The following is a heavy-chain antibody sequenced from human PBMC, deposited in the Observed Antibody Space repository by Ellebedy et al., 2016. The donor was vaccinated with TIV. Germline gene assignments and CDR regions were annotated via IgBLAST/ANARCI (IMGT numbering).Heavy chain of an antibody. J-gene: IGHJ4*02. CDR2: ISAYNGNT. V-gene: IGHV1-18*01. Sequence: ASVKVSXKASGYTFTSYGISWVRQAPGQGLEWMGWISAYNGNTNYAQKLQGRVTMTTDTSTSTAYMELRSLRSDDTAVYYCARCWGSGGSCYSLFPFDYWGQGTLVTVSS. CDR1: GYTFTSYG. CDR3: ARCWGSGGSCYSLFPFDY. D-gene: IGHD2-15*01.